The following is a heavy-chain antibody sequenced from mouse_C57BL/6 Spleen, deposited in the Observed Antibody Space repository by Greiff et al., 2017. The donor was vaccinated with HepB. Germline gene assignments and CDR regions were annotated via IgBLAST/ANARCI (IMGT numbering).Heavy chain of an antibody. CDR1: GYTFTDYE. D-gene: IGHD1-1*01. V-gene: IGHV1-15*01. CDR2: IDPETGGT. CDR3: TRERITTVVAYYFDY. Sequence: QVQLQQSGAELVRPGASVTLSCKASGYTFTDYEMHWVKQTPVHGLEWIGAIDPETGGTAYNQKFKGKAILTADKSSSTAYMELRSLTSEDSAVYYCTRERITTVVAYYFDYWGQGTTLTVSS. J-gene: IGHJ2*01.